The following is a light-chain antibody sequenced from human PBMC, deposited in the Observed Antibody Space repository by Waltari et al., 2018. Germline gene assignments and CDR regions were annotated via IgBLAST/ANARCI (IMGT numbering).Light chain of an antibody. Sequence: EIVLTQSPATLSLSPGERATLSCRASQSVGSYLAWYQQKLGQAPRLLIYDASNRATGIPARFSGSGSGTDFTLTISSLEPEDFALYYCQQRTNWSSVTFGGGTKVEIK. CDR3: QQRTNWSSVT. V-gene: IGKV3-11*01. CDR2: DAS. CDR1: QSVGSY. J-gene: IGKJ4*01.